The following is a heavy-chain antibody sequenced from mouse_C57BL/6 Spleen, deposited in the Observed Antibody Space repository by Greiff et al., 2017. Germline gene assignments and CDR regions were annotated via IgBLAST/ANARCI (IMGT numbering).Heavy chain of an antibody. CDR3: ARKYYDYDGDYYAMDY. Sequence: QVQLQQPGAELVKPGASVKMSCKASGYTFTSYWITWVKQRPGQGLEWIGDIYPGSGSTNYNETFKSKATLTVDTSSSTAYMQLSSLTSEDSAVYYCARKYYDYDGDYYAMDYWGQGTSVTVSS. D-gene: IGHD2-4*01. CDR2: IYPGSGST. CDR1: GYTFTSYW. J-gene: IGHJ4*01. V-gene: IGHV1-55*01.